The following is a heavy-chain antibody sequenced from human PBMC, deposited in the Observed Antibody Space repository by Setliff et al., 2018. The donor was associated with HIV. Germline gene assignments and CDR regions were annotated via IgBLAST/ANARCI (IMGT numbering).Heavy chain of an antibody. CDR1: GGFFSGYY. Sequence: SETLSPPCAVYGGFFSGYYWRWIRQTPGKGLAWIGEINHSGSTNHNPSLKSRATISVDTSKNQFSLKLSSVTAADTAVYYCARGGGTIIGANFDYWGQGTLVTVSS. V-gene: IGHV4-34*04. CDR3: ARGGGTIIGANFDY. D-gene: IGHD3-3*01. CDR2: INHSGST. J-gene: IGHJ4*02.